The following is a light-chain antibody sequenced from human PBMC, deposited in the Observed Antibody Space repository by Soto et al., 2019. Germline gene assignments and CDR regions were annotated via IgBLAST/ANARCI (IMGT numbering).Light chain of an antibody. Sequence: QSALTQPASVSGSPGQSITISCTGTSSDVGDYKYVSWYQHHPGKAPKLMIYEVTDRPSGVSDRFSGSKSGNTASPTISGLQAEDEADYYCSSYTSSSVLFGGGTKLTVL. CDR2: EVT. J-gene: IGLJ3*02. V-gene: IGLV2-14*01. CDR1: SSDVGDYKY. CDR3: SSYTSSSVL.